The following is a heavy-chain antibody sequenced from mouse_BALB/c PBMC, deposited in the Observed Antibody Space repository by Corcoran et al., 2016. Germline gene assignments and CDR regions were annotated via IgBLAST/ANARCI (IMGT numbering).Heavy chain of an antibody. J-gene: IGHJ2*01. CDR2: IDLANGTP. Sequence: EVQLPPSFSSLFTPGASVNLSCTASGFNIKDTYMHWVKQRPEQGLEWIGRIDLANGTPKYDPKFQGKATITADTSSNTAYLQLSSLTSEDTAVYYIARVDYGSSPHYWGRGTTLTVSS. D-gene: IGHD1-1*01. CDR3: ARVDYGSSPHY. V-gene: IGHV14-3*02. CDR1: GFNIKDTY.